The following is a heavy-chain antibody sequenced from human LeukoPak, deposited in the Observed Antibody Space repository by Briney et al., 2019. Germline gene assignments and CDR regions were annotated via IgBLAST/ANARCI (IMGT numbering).Heavy chain of an antibody. D-gene: IGHD3-10*01. J-gene: IGHJ4*02. CDR1: GFTFSTYT. V-gene: IGHV3-30*02. CDR3: AKDSPYGSRPYYFDY. CDR2: IRYDGSNK. Sequence: GGSLRLSCAASGFTFSTYTMNWVRQAPGKGLEWVAFIRYDGSNKYYADSVKGRFTISRDNSKNTLYLQMNRLRAEDTAVYYCAKDSPYGSRPYYFDYWGQGTLVTVSS.